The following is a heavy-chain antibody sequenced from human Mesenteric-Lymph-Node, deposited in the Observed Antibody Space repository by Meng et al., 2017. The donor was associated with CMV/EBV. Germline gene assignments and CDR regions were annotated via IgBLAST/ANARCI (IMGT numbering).Heavy chain of an antibody. CDR2: ISSSSSYI. CDR1: GFTFSGSA. Sequence: GESLKISCAASGFTFSGSAMHWVRQAPGKGLEWVSSISSSSSYIYYADSVKGRFTISRDNAKNSLYLQMNSLRAEDTAVYYCARARYIAAAPDYWGQGTLVTVSS. D-gene: IGHD6-13*01. J-gene: IGHJ4*02. V-gene: IGHV3-21*01. CDR3: ARARYIAAAPDY.